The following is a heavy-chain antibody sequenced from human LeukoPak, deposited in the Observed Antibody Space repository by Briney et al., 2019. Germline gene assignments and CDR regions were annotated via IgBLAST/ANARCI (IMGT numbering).Heavy chain of an antibody. CDR2: ISWNSDNI. J-gene: IGHJ6*03. CDR1: GFTFDDYA. CDR3: ARDGGTVGGRRTNFRRRPSQKYSMHV. V-gene: IGHV3-9*01. Sequence: PGGSLRLSCAASGFTFDDYAMYWVRQAPGKGLEWVSGISWNSDNIDYVDSVKGRFTISRDNAKNSLYLEMDSLRVEDTALYYCARDGGTVGGRRTNFRRRPSQKYSMHVWGKGTTVTLSS. D-gene: IGHD3-3*01.